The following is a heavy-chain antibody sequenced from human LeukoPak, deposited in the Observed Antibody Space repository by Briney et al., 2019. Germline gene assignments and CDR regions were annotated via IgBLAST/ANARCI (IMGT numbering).Heavy chain of an antibody. Sequence: ASVKVSCKASGGTFSSYAISWVRQAPGQGPEWMGRIIPILGIANYAQKFQGRVTITADKSTSTAYMELSSLRSEDTAVYYCARDARFYYDSSGKQFDYWGQGTLVTVSS. CDR2: IIPILGIA. V-gene: IGHV1-69*04. CDR1: GGTFSSYA. CDR3: ARDARFYYDSSGKQFDY. J-gene: IGHJ4*02. D-gene: IGHD3-22*01.